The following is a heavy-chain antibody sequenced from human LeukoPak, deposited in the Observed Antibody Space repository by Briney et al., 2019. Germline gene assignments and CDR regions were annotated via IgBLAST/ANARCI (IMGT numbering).Heavy chain of an antibody. V-gene: IGHV5-51*01. CDR1: GYSFTGYW. Sequence: GESLKISCKSSGYSFTGYWIGWVRQMPGKGLEWMGIIYPGDSDTRYSPSFQGQVTISVDKSIKTAHLRWSSLKASDTAMYYCARHEEVVATPSLRYWGQGTLFTVSS. CDR3: ARHEEVVATPSLRY. CDR2: IYPGDSDT. J-gene: IGHJ4*02. D-gene: IGHD1-26*01.